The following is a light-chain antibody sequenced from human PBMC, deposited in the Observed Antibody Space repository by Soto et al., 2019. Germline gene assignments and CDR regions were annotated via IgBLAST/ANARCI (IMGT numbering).Light chain of an antibody. CDR1: SIDVGGYNY. CDR3: SSYTSSSTPYV. J-gene: IGLJ1*01. Sequence: QSVLTQPASVSGSPGQSITISCTGTSIDVGGYNYVSWYQQHPGKAPKHMIYDVSNRPSGVSNRVSGFKSGNTASLTISGLQAEDEADYYCSSYTSSSTPYVCGTGTKLTVL. V-gene: IGLV2-14*01. CDR2: DVS.